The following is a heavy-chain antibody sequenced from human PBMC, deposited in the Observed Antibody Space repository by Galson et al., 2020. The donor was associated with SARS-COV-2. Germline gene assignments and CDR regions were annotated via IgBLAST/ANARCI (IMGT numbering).Heavy chain of an antibody. CDR2: IWNDGSNE. J-gene: IGHJ4*02. Sequence: TGGSLRLSCAASGFTFSSNGMHWVRQAPGKGLEWVAAIWNDGSNEHYAEYVKGRLTISRDNHKNTLYLQMNSLRAGDTAVYYCVRDQGRWELNFDYWGQGTLVTVSS. CDR3: VRDQGRWELNFDY. D-gene: IGHD1-26*01. CDR1: GFTFSSNG. V-gene: IGHV3-33*01.